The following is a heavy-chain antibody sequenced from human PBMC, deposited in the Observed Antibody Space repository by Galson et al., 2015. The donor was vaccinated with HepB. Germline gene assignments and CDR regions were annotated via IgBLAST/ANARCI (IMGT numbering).Heavy chain of an antibody. J-gene: IGHJ4*02. V-gene: IGHV5-51*01. D-gene: IGHD6-19*01. CDR1: GYDVANYW. CDR2: IYPGDLDI. Sequence: QSGAEVKKPGESLKISCKGSGYDVANYWIGWVRQMPGKGLEWMGIIYPGDLDIRYSPSVQGRVTISVDKSINTAYLQWTSLEASDTAMYFCARHKESGYNSGWYYWGQGTLVTVSS. CDR3: ARHKESGYNSGWYY.